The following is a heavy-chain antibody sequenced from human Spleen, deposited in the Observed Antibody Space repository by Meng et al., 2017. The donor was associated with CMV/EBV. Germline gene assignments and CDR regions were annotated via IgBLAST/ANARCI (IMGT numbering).Heavy chain of an antibody. D-gene: IGHD1-14*01. CDR1: GFTFKNYG. CDR2: LWYDGISK. CDR3: AREKGSRTFDY. V-gene: IGHV3-33*01. J-gene: IGHJ4*02. Sequence: GESLKISCATSGFTFKNYGMHWVRQAPGKGLEWVAVLWYDGISKYYGDSVKGRFTISRDTSMNTLYLQMNNLRAEDTAVYYCAREKGSRTFDYWGQGTLVTVSS.